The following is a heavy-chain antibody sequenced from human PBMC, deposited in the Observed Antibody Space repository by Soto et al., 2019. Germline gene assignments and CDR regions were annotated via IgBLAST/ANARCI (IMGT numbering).Heavy chain of an antibody. CDR2: IWYDGSNK. CDR3: ARWGIAAGEY. D-gene: IGHD6-13*01. CDR1: GFTFSSYG. V-gene: IGHV3-33*01. J-gene: IGHJ4*02. Sequence: QVQLVESGGGVVQPGRSLRLSCAASGFTFSSYGMHWVRQAPGKGLEWVAVIWYDGSNKYYADSVKGRFTISRDNSKNTLYLQMNSLRAEETAVYYCARWGIAAGEYWGQGTLVTVSS.